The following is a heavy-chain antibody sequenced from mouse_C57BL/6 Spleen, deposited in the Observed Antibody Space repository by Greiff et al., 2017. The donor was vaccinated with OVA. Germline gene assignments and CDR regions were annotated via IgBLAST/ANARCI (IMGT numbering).Heavy chain of an antibody. V-gene: IGHV5-4*03. CDR1: GFTFSSYA. CDR3: ARVDGYPLDY. D-gene: IGHD2-3*01. Sequence: EVNVVESGGGLVKPGGSLKLSCAASGFTFSSYAMSWVRQTPEKRLEWVATISDGGSYTYYPDNVKGRFTISRDNAKNNLYLQMSHLKSEDTAMYYCARVDGYPLDYWGQGTTLTVSS. CDR2: ISDGGSYT. J-gene: IGHJ2*01.